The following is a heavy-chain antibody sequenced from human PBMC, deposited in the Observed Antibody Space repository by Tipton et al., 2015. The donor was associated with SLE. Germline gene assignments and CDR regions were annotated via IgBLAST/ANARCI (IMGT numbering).Heavy chain of an antibody. CDR2: IYYSGST. V-gene: IGHV4-31*03. Sequence: TLSLTCSVSGGSISRGSHFWSWIRQHPGKGLEWIGFIYYSGSTYYNPSLKSRVTLSIDTSKNQFSLKLSSVTAADTAVYYCARGDTMIPTADWGQGTLVTVSS. CDR1: GGSISRGSHF. J-gene: IGHJ4*02. D-gene: IGHD3-22*01. CDR3: ARGDTMIPTAD.